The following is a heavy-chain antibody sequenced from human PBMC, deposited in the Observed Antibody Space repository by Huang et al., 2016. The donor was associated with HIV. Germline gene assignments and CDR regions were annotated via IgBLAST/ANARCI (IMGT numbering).Heavy chain of an antibody. CDR1: GGSIRSDNYY. CDR2: IYYSGST. J-gene: IGHJ4*02. V-gene: IGHV4-39*02. D-gene: IGHD3-10*01. CDR3: ARLPGSITMIRGVITDPY. Sequence: QLQLQESGPGLVKPSETLSLTCPVSGGSIRSDNYYWGWIRQPPGKGLEWIGSIYYSGSTSYNPSLKRRVTITVETSKNHFSLRMRSVTAADTAVYYCARLPGSITMIRGVITDPYWGQGTLVTVSS.